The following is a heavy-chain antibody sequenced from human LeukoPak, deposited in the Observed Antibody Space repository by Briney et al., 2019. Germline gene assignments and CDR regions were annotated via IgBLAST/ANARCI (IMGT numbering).Heavy chain of an antibody. D-gene: IGHD2-21*02. V-gene: IGHV1-58*02. J-gene: IGHJ2*01. CDR3: AADSSGDVFDWYFDL. Sequence: SVKVSCKASGFTFTSSAMQWVRQARGQRLEWIGWIVVGSGNTNYAQKFQERGTITRDMSTSTAYMELSSLRSEDTAVYYCAADSSGDVFDWYFDLWGRGTLVTVSS. CDR1: GFTFTSSA. CDR2: IVVGSGNT.